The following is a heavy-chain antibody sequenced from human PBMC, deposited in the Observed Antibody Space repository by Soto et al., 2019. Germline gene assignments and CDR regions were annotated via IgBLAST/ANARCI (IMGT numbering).Heavy chain of an antibody. CDR2: IWYDGSTT. V-gene: IGHV3-33*01. J-gene: IGHJ6*02. D-gene: IGHD2-8*01. Sequence: QVQLVESGGGVVQPGRSLRLSCAASGFTFSRYGMHWVRQAPGKGLEWVAVIWYDGSTTFYADSVKGRFTISRDNPENTLYLQMNSVRDDDTAVYYCARRFCMHNICYGNFYGMGDWGQGTTVTVSS. CDR3: ARRFCMHNICYGNFYGMGD. CDR1: GFTFSRYG.